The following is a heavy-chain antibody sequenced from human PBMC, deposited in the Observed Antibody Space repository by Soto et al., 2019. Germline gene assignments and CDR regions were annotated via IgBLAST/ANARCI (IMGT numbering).Heavy chain of an antibody. V-gene: IGHV6-1*01. CDR1: GDSVSSNNAA. CDR3: ARDRTYDYDRSCYPKPFDP. Sequence: QVQLQQSGPGLVKPSQTLSLTCAISGDSVSSNNAAWNWIRQSPSRGLEWLGRTYYRSKWYYNYSLSVKSRITINPDTSKNQFSLQLDSVTSEDTAVYYCARDRTYDYDRSCYPKPFDPWGQGTLVTVSS. D-gene: IGHD3-22*01. J-gene: IGHJ5*02. CDR2: TYYRSKWYY.